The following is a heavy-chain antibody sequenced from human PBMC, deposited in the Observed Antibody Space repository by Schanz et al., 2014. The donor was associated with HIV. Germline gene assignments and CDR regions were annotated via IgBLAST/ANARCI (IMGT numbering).Heavy chain of an antibody. Sequence: QVQLVQSGAEVKKPGASVKVSCKASGYTFTSYYMHWVRQAPGQGLQWMGGIIPFFGTANYAQTLQGRLTITADESTGTAYMDLTSLRYEDTALYYCAASMYNGSYGTHYYFDLWGRGTLVTVSS. V-gene: IGHV1-69*01. CDR2: IIPFFGTA. CDR3: AASMYNGSYGTHYYFDL. CDR1: GYTFTSYY. J-gene: IGHJ2*01. D-gene: IGHD1-26*01.